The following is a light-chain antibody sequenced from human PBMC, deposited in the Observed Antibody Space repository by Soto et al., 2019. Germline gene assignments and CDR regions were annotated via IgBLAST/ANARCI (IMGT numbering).Light chain of an antibody. CDR1: QSIKSY. J-gene: IGKJ2*01. CDR2: AAS. Sequence: DIQMTQSPSSLSASVGDRVTLSCRASQSIKSYLNWYQQKPGKAPRLVLYAASSLPSGVPSRFSGRGSGTDFILTISSLQPEDFATYYCQQSSSIPHTFGQGTKLEVK. CDR3: QQSSSIPHT. V-gene: IGKV1-39*01.